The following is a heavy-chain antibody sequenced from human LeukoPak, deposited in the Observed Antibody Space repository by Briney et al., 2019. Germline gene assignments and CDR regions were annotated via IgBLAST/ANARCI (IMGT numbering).Heavy chain of an antibody. V-gene: IGHV3-66*01. CDR2: IHSGGST. CDR3: ARDQSNYDFLWFDP. D-gene: IGHD3-3*01. J-gene: IGHJ5*02. Sequence: GGSLRLSCSVSGFTISSHYMAWVRQVPGKGPEWVSLIHSGGSTYYADSVKGRFTISRDNSKNTVYLQMNSLRAEDTAVYYCARDQSNYDFLWFDPWGQGTLVTVSS. CDR1: GFTISSHY.